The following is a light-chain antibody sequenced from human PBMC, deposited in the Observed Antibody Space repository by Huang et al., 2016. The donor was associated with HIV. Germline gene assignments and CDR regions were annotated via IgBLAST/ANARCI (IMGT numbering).Light chain of an antibody. J-gene: IGKJ2*01. CDR3: LQYNNWPRT. V-gene: IGKV3-15*01. Sequence: EMVMTQSPDTLSVSPGESVTLSCRARQGISSNLAWYQQQPGQAPRRLIHGASTRAAGIPARFSGSGSEIAFTLTINSLQSEDSALYYCLQYNNWPRTFGQGTKLEIK. CDR2: GAS. CDR1: QGISSN.